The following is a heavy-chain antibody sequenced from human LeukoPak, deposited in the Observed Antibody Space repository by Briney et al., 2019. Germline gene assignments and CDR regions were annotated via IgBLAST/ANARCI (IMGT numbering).Heavy chain of an antibody. CDR1: GFTFSNYG. CDR2: IWYDGSNK. D-gene: IGHD3-10*01. CDR3: ARGAYGSGSYYFDY. V-gene: IGHV3-33*01. J-gene: IGHJ4*02. Sequence: HPGGSLRLSCAASGFTFSNYGMHWVRQAPGKGLEWVAVIWYDGSNKYYADSVKGRFTISRDNSKNTLYLQMNSLRAEDTAVYYCARGAYGSGSYYFDYWGQGTLVTVSS.